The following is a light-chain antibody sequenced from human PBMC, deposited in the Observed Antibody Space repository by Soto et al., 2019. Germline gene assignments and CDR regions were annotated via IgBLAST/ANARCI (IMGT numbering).Light chain of an antibody. J-gene: IGKJ4*01. CDR1: QSVSSSY. Sequence: EIVLTQSPGTLSLSPGERATLSCRASQSVSSSYLAWYRQKPGQAPRLLISGASSRATGIPDRFSGSGSGTDFTLTITRVEPEDFAVYYCQQYATSPLTFGGGTKVDIK. V-gene: IGKV3-20*01. CDR3: QQYATSPLT. CDR2: GAS.